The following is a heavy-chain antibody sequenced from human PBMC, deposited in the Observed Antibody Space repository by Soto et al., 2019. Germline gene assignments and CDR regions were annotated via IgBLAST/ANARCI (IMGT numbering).Heavy chain of an antibody. D-gene: IGHD2-15*01. Sequence: SETVSLTCSVSGGSMNTYYWSWIRQPPGKGLEWIGYIYSSGSTNYKLSLKSRVVFSVDTSKNQFSLKLSSVTAADTAVYYCARGSGNPFDYWGQGTLVTVSS. CDR3: ARGSGNPFDY. V-gene: IGHV4-59*01. J-gene: IGHJ4*02. CDR2: IYSSGST. CDR1: GGSMNTYY.